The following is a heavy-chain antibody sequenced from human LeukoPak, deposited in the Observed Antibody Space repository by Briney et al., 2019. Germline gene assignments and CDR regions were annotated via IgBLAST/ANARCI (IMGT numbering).Heavy chain of an antibody. CDR2: IYYSGST. J-gene: IGHJ5*02. Sequence: SETLSLTCTVSGGSISSSSYYWGWIRQPPGKGLEWIGSIYYSGSTYYNPSLKSRVTISVDTSKNQFSLKLSSVTAADTAVYYCARHPPYYDFWSGVAQLWFDPWGQGTLVTVSS. D-gene: IGHD3-3*01. CDR1: GGSISSSSYY. CDR3: ARHPPYYDFWSGVAQLWFDP. V-gene: IGHV4-39*01.